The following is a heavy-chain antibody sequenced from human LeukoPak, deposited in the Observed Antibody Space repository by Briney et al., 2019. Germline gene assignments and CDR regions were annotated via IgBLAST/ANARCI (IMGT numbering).Heavy chain of an antibody. CDR3: AGWEAAADNNWFDP. V-gene: IGHV4-34*01. D-gene: IGHD6-13*01. J-gene: IGHJ5*02. Sequence: TSSETLSLTCAVYGGSFSGYYWSWIRQPPGKGLEWIGEINHSGSTNYNPSLKSRVTISVDTSKNQFSLKLSSVTAADTAVYYCAGWEAAADNNWFDPWGQGTLVTVSS. CDR1: GGSFSGYY. CDR2: INHSGST.